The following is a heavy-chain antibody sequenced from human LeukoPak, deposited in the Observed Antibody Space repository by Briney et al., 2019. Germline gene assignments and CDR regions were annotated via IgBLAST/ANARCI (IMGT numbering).Heavy chain of an antibody. CDR2: IYYTGST. D-gene: IGHD2-2*01. Sequence: SETLSLTCTVSGGSISSYYWSWIXQPPGXGLEWIGYIYYTGSTNYNPSLKSRVTISADTSKNQFSLKLSSVTAADTAVYYCARYCSSSRCRYFDYWGQGTLVTVSS. CDR1: GGSISSYY. V-gene: IGHV4-59*01. CDR3: ARYCSSSRCRYFDY. J-gene: IGHJ4*02.